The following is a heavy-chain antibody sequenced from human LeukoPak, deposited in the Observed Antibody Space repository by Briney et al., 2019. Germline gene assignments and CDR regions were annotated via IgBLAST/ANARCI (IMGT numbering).Heavy chain of an antibody. J-gene: IGHJ4*02. CDR1: GFTFSSYG. Sequence: GGSLRLSCAASGFTFSSYGMHWVRQAPGKGLEWVAFIRYNGSNKYYADSVKGRFTISRDNSKNTLYLQMNSLRAEDTAVYYCAKPDLWFGDRRVDYWGQGTLVTVSS. V-gene: IGHV3-30*02. CDR3: AKPDLWFGDRRVDY. CDR2: IRYNGSNK. D-gene: IGHD3-10*01.